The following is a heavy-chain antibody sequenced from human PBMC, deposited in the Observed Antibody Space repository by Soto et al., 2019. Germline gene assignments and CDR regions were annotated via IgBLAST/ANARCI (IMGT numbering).Heavy chain of an antibody. Sequence: ASVKVSCKASGYTFTSYDINWVRQATGQGLEWMGWMNPNSGNTGYAQKFQGRVTMTRNTSISTAYMELSSLRSEDTAVYYCAGSPQPLRPGIVATISVIDAFDIWGQGTMVTVSS. CDR1: GYTFTSYD. CDR3: AGSPQPLRPGIVATISVIDAFDI. D-gene: IGHD5-12*01. J-gene: IGHJ3*02. CDR2: MNPNSGNT. V-gene: IGHV1-8*01.